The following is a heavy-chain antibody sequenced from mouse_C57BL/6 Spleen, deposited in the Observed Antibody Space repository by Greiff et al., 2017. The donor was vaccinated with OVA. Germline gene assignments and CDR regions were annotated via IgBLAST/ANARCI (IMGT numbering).Heavy chain of an antibody. D-gene: IGHD2-3*01. V-gene: IGHV1-64*01. J-gene: IGHJ3*01. CDR1: GYTFTSYW. CDR2: IHPNSGST. Sequence: VQLQQSGAELVKPGASVKLSCKASGYTFTSYWMHWVKQRPGHGLEWIGMIHPNSGSTNYNEKFKSKATLTVDKSSSTAYMQLSSLTSEDSAVYYCARDYYDDYSLCAYWGQGTLVTVSA. CDR3: ARDYYDDYSLCAY.